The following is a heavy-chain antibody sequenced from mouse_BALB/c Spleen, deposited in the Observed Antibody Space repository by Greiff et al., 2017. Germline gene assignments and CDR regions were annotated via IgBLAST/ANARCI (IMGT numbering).Heavy chain of an antibody. Sequence: DVKLVESGGGLVKPGGSLKLSCAASGFTFSSYAMSWVRQTPEKRLESVASISSGGSTYYPDSVKGRFTISRDNARNILYLQMSSLRSEDTAMYYCAREDGNYSWFAYWGQGTLVTVSA. J-gene: IGHJ3*01. CDR3: AREDGNYSWFAY. CDR1: GFTFSSYA. V-gene: IGHV5-6-5*01. D-gene: IGHD2-1*01. CDR2: ISSGGST.